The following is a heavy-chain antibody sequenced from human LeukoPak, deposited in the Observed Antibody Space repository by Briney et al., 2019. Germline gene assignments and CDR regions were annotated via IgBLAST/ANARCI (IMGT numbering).Heavy chain of an antibody. V-gene: IGHV4-31*03. CDR2: IYYSGST. D-gene: IGHD3-10*01. Sequence: SQTLSLTCTVSGGSISSGGYYWSWIRQHPGKGLEWIGYIYYSGSTYYNPSLKSRVTISVDTSKNQFSLKLSSVTASDTAVYYCANYDFGSGSYDYWGQGTLVTVSS. J-gene: IGHJ4*02. CDR1: GGSISSGGYY. CDR3: ANYDFGSGSYDY.